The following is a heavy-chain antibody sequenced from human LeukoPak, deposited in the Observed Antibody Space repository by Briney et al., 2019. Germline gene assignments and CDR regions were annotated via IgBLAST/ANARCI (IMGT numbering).Heavy chain of an antibody. CDR2: IKTDGSST. D-gene: IGHD2-15*01. J-gene: IGHJ6*03. CDR1: GFTFSSYW. Sequence: GGSLRLSCAASGFTFSSYWMHWVRQAPGKGLVWVSHIKTDGSSTNYAESVKGRFTISRDNSKNTLYLQMNSLRAEDTAVYYCARLAARRNYYYYYYMDVWGKGTTVTIFS. CDR3: ARLAARRNYYYYYYMDV. V-gene: IGHV3-74*01.